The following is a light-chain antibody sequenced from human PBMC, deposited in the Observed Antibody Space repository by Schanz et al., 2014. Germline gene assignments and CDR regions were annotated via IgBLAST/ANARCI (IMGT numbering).Light chain of an antibody. CDR2: GAS. J-gene: IGKJ1*01. CDR1: QSFSSDY. CDR3: QQFGGSPGT. Sequence: EIVLTQSPGTLSLSPGERATLSCRASQSFSSDYLAWYQQKPGQAPRLLIYGASARPTAIPGRFSGSGSGTDFTLTISRLEPEDFAVYYCQQFGGSPGTFGQGTKVEIK. V-gene: IGKV3-20*01.